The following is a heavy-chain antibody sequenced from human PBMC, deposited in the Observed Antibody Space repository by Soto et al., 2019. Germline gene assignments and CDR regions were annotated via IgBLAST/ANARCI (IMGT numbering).Heavy chain of an antibody. J-gene: IGHJ6*02. CDR2: ISWDGGST. V-gene: IGHV3-43*01. D-gene: IGHD2-15*01. Sequence: GGSLRLSCAASGFTFDDYTMHWVRQAPGKGLEWVSLISWDGGSTYYADSVKGRFTISRDNSKNSLYLQMNSLRTEDTALYYCAKDKRRVVVVAAGPSSYGMDVWGQGTTVTVS. CDR3: AKDKRRVVVVAAGPSSYGMDV. CDR1: GFTFDDYT.